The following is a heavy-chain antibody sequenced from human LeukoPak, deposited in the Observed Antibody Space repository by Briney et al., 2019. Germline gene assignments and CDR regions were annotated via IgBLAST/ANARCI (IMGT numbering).Heavy chain of an antibody. J-gene: IGHJ4*02. D-gene: IGHD6-19*01. Sequence: GGSLRLSCVASGFTFSNYEMNWVRQAPGKGLEWVSSISSSGSTIDYADSVKGRFTISRDNAKNSLYLHMNSLRAEDTAIYYCAKIKIGSGWYGAIDYWGQGTLVTV. CDR1: GFTFSNYE. V-gene: IGHV3-48*03. CDR3: AKIKIGSGWYGAIDY. CDR2: ISSSGSTI.